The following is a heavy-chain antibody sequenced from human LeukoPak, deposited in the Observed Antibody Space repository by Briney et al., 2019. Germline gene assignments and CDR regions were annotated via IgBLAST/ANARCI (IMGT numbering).Heavy chain of an antibody. J-gene: IGHJ4*02. V-gene: IGHV3-23*01. Sequence: GGSLRLSCAASGFTFTSYSMNWVRQAPGKGLEWVSTISGGGGSTYYADSVKGRFTISRDNSKNTLYLQVNSLRAEDTAVYYCAKDGYYYDSSGYYSGFDYWGQGTLVTVSS. CDR1: GFTFTSYS. CDR2: ISGGGGST. D-gene: IGHD3-22*01. CDR3: AKDGYYYDSSGYYSGFDY.